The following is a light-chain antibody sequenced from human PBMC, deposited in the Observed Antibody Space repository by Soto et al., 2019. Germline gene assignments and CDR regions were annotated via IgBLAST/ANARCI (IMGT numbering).Light chain of an antibody. CDR3: GYYGTSPRFI. J-gene: IGKJ3*01. CDR2: GPS. CDR1: QRITRNF. Sequence: EIVLTQSPATLSLSPGGGATLSCRASQRITRNFLAWYQQRPGQAPRLLIYGPSTRATGVPDRFTGSGSETDFTLTITRLEPEYFAVYYCGYYGTSPRFIFGPGTKVDI. V-gene: IGKV3-20*01.